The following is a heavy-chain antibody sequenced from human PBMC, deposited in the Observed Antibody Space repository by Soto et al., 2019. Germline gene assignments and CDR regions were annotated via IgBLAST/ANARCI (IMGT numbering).Heavy chain of an antibody. J-gene: IGHJ4*02. CDR2: INPNSGGT. D-gene: IGHD2-2*01. V-gene: IGHV1-2*04. CDR1: GYTFTGYY. CDR3: ARGRAIVVVPAAKDYFDY. Sequence: QVQLVQSGAEVKKPGASVKVSCKASGYTFTGYYMHWVRQAPGQGLEWMGWINPNSGGTNYAQKFQGWVTMTRDTSISTAYMELSRLRSDDTAVYYCARGRAIVVVPAAKDYFDYWGQGTLVTVSS.